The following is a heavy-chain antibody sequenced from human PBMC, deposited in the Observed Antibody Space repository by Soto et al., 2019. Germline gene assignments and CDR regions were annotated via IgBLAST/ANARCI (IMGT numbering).Heavy chain of an antibody. Sequence: QVQLQQWGAGLLKPSETLSLTCAVYGGSFSGYYWSWIRQPPGKGLEWIGEINHSGSTNYNPSLKSRVTISVDTSKNQFSLKLSSVTAADTAVYYCARGKEALLWFGESTDFDYWGQGTLVTVSS. J-gene: IGHJ4*02. CDR3: ARGKEALLWFGESTDFDY. CDR2: INHSGST. V-gene: IGHV4-34*01. CDR1: GGSFSGYY. D-gene: IGHD3-10*01.